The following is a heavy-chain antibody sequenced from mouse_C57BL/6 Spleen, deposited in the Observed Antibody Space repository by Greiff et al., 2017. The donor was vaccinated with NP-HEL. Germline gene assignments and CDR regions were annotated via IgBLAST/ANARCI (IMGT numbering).Heavy chain of an antibody. D-gene: IGHD1-1*01. V-gene: IGHV1-82*01. J-gene: IGHJ2*01. CDR3: VYYYGSSSYFDY. Sequence: QVQLKQSGPELVKPGASVKISCKASGYAFSSSWMNWVKQRPGKGLEWIGRIYPGDGDTNYNGKFKGKATLTADKSSSTAYMQLSSLTSEDSAVYFCVYYYGSSSYFDYWGQGTTLTVSS. CDR2: IYPGDGDT. CDR1: GYAFSSSW.